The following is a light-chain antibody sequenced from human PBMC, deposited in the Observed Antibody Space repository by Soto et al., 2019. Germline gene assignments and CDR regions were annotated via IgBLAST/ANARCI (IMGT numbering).Light chain of an antibody. CDR2: EGS. J-gene: IGLJ2*01. Sequence: QSALSQPASVSGFPGQSITITCTGTSSNVGSYNLVSWFQQHPGEGPKLVIYEGSRRPSGVSNRFSASKSGNTASLTISGLQAEDDAHYYCCSYADSDTMIFGGGTQLTVL. CDR3: CSYADSDTMI. CDR1: SSNVGSYNL. V-gene: IGLV2-23*01.